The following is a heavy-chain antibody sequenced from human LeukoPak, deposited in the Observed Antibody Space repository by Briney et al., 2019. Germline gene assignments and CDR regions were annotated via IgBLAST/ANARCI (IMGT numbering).Heavy chain of an antibody. J-gene: IGHJ4*02. CDR2: MNPNSGNT. Sequence: ASVKVSCTASGYTLTSYDINWVRQATGQGLEWMGWMNPNSGNTGHAQKFQGRVTMTRNTSIRTAYMELSSLRSEDTAVYYCARGRKSRLRYFDWGQGTLVTVSS. CDR3: ARGRKSRLRYFD. D-gene: IGHD3-9*01. V-gene: IGHV1-8*01. CDR1: GYTLTSYD.